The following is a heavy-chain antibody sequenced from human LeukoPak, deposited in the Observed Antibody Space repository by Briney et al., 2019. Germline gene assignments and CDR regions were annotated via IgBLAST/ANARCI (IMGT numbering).Heavy chain of an antibody. V-gene: IGHV3-7*01. CDR1: GFTFNTYW. J-gene: IGHJ4*02. Sequence: PGGSLRLSCAVSGFTFNTYWMSWGRQGPGKGLEKGAHIKEDGSEKHYGDSVRGRFTISRDNAKNSLYLQMNSLRAEDTAVYYCASLVVAASRFDYWGQGTLVTVSS. CDR3: ASLVVAASRFDY. D-gene: IGHD2-15*01. CDR2: IKEDGSEK.